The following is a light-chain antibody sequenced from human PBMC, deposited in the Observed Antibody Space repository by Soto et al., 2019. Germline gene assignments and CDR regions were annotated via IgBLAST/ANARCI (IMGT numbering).Light chain of an antibody. J-gene: IGLJ1*01. V-gene: IGLV1-40*01. CDR1: SSNIGAGYD. CDR3: QSYDSSLSVSYV. Sequence: SALTQPPSVSGAPGQRVTISCTGSSSNIGAGYDVHWYQQRPGTAPKLLIYGNKNRPSGVPDRFSGSKSGTSASLAITRLQAEDEADYYCQSYDSSLSVSYVFGTGTKVTVL. CDR2: GNK.